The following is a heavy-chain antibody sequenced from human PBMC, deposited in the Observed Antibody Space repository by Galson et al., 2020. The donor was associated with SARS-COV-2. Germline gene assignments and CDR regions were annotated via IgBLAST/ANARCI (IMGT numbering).Heavy chain of an antibody. CDR3: ARQGIAAADSDD. V-gene: IGHV5-10-1*01. D-gene: IGHD6-13*01. Sequence: HGASLKISCKGSGYSFTSYWISWVRQMPGKGLEWMGRIDPSDSYTNYSPSFQGHVTISADKSISTAYLQWSSLKASDTAMYYCARQGIAAADSDDWGQGTLVTVSS. CDR2: IDPSDSYT. CDR1: GYSFTSYW. J-gene: IGHJ4*02.